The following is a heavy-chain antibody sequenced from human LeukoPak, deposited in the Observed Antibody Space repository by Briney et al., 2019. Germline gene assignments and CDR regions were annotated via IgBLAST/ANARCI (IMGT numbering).Heavy chain of an antibody. J-gene: IGHJ4*02. D-gene: IGHD3-10*01. Sequence: ASVKVSCKASGYTFTAYHMYWVRQAPGQGLEWMGWINPNSGGTNYAQNFQGRVTMTRDTSISTAYMELSRLRSDDTAVYYCATAKYGSGTFFDYWGQGALVTVSS. CDR1: GYTFTAYH. V-gene: IGHV1-2*02. CDR3: ATAKYGSGTFFDY. CDR2: INPNSGGT.